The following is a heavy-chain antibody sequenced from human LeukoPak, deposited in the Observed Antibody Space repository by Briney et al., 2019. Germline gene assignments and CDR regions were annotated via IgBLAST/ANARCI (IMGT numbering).Heavy chain of an antibody. D-gene: IGHD6-13*01. CDR3: AIAAAGTNYYFDY. J-gene: IGHJ4*02. CDR1: GFTVSSNY. Sequence: PGGSLRLSCAASGFTVSSNYMSWVRQAPGKGLEWVSVIYSGGSTYYADSVKGRFTISRDNSKSTLYLQMNSLRAEDTAVYYCAIAAAGTNYYFDYWGQGTLVTVSS. CDR2: IYSGGST. V-gene: IGHV3-66*01.